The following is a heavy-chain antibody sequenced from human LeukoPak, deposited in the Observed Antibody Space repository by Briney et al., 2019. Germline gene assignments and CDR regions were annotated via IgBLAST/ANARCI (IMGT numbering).Heavy chain of an antibody. D-gene: IGHD2-2*02. Sequence: GGSLRLSCAASGFTFSNGWMSWVRQAPGKGLEWVGRIKSKSERGTTDYAAPVKGRFTISRDGSTNTVYLHMNSLKTEDTAVYFCTSNLYCSTSSCYTLNNWGQGTLVAVSP. CDR1: GFTFSNGW. CDR3: TSNLYCSTSSCYTLNN. J-gene: IGHJ4*02. CDR2: IKSKSERGTT. V-gene: IGHV3-15*01.